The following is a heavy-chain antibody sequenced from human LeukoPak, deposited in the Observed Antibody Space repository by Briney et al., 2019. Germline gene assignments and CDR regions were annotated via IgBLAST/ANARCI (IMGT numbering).Heavy chain of an antibody. D-gene: IGHD3-10*01. J-gene: IGHJ4*02. V-gene: IGHV3-66*01. Sequence: GGSLRLSCAASGFTVSSNYMSWVRQAPGKGLEWVSVIYSGGSTYYADSVKGRFTISRDNSKNTLYLQMNSLRAEDTAVYYCARARRDYYGSGSHYNNGYYFDYWGQGTLVTVSS. CDR3: ARARRDYYGSGSHYNNGYYFDY. CDR2: IYSGGST. CDR1: GFTVSSNY.